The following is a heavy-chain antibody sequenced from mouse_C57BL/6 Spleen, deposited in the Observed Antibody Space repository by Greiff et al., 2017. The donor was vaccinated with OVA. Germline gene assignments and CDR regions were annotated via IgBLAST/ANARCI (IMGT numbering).Heavy chain of an antibody. CDR3: ARGGIYYDYDRAMDY. CDR2: ISYDGSN. V-gene: IGHV3-6*01. Sequence: ESGPGLVKPSQSLSLTCSVTGYSITSGYYWNWIRQFPGNKLEWMGYISYDGSNNYNPSLKNRISITRDTSKNQFFLKLNSVTTEDTATYYCARGGIYYDYDRAMDYWGQGTSVTVSS. CDR1: GYSITSGYY. D-gene: IGHD2-4*01. J-gene: IGHJ4*01.